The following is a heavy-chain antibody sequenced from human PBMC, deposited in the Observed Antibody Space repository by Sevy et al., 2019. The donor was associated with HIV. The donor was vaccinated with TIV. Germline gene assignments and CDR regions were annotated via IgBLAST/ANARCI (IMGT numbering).Heavy chain of an antibody. CDR3: AKNIVVVPAAPSCFEY. CDR1: GFTFSSYN. Sequence: GGSLRLSCAASGFTFSSYNMNWVRQAPGKGLEWVSSISSGSSYKYYADSVKGRFTISRDNAKNSLYLQMNSLRAEDTAVYYCAKNIVVVPAAPSCFEYWGPGTPVTVFS. CDR2: ISSGSSYK. J-gene: IGHJ4*02. V-gene: IGHV3-21*01. D-gene: IGHD2-2*01.